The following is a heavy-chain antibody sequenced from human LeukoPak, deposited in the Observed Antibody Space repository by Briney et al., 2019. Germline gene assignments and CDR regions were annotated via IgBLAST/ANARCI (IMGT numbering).Heavy chain of an antibody. Sequence: ASVKVSCKASGYTFTGYYMHWVRQAPGQGLEWMGWINPISGGTNYTQKFQGRATMTRDTSISTAYMELSRLGSGDTAVYYCARGGTIRAAFDFWGQWTMVTVSS. V-gene: IGHV1-2*02. CDR2: INPISGGT. CDR1: GYTFTGYY. J-gene: IGHJ3*01. CDR3: ARGGTIRAAFDF. D-gene: IGHD2-8*01.